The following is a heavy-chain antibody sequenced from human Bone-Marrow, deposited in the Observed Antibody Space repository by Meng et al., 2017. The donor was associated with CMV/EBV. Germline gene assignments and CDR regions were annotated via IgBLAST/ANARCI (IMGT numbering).Heavy chain of an antibody. CDR2: IKSKTDGGTT. Sequence: GESLKISCAASGFTFSNAWMSWVRQAPGKGLEWVGRIKSKTDGGTTDYAAPVKGRFTISRDDSKNTLYLQMTSLKTEDTAVYYCTTDPSAPGALGSWGQGTLVTVSS. CDR1: GFTFSNAW. J-gene: IGHJ4*02. D-gene: IGHD1-26*01. V-gene: IGHV3-15*01. CDR3: TTDPSAPGALGS.